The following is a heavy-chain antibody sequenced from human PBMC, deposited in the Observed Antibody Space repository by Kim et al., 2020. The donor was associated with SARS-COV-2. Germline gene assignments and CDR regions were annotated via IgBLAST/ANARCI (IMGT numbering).Heavy chain of an antibody. CDR3: AREGSGSYNWLDP. CDR2: INGGNGNT. J-gene: IGHJ5*02. V-gene: IGHV1-3*01. CDR1: GYTFDTFS. D-gene: IGHD3-10*01. Sequence: ASVKVSCKASGYTFDTFSLYWLRQAPGQRFEWMGWINGGNGNTRYSQNFQGRVTFTRDTSATTAYMELTSLTFKDTAVYYCAREGSGSYNWLDPWGHGTLVTVSS.